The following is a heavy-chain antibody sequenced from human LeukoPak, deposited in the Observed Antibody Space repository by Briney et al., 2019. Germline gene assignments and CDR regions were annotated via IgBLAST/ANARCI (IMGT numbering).Heavy chain of an antibody. CDR2: IYYSGST. J-gene: IGHJ4*02. Sequence: SQTLSLTCTVSGGSISSGGYYWSWIRQHPGKGLEWIGYIYYSGSTYYNPSLKSRVTISVDTSKNQFSPKLSSVTAAVTAVYYCARTTYYYGSGSSPHLDYWGQGTLVTVSS. D-gene: IGHD3-10*01. V-gene: IGHV4-31*03. CDR1: GGSISSGGYY. CDR3: ARTTYYYGSGSSPHLDY.